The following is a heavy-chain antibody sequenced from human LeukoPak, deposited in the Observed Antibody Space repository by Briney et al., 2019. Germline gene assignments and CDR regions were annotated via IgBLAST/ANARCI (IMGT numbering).Heavy chain of an antibody. J-gene: IGHJ4*02. CDR3: AKDGRYCSGGSCYRTDYFDY. CDR2: ISWNSGSI. Sequence: GGSLRLSYAASGFTFDDYAMHWVRQAPGKGLEWVSGISWNSGSIGYADSVKGRFTISRDNAKNSLYLQMNSLRAEDTALYYCAKDGRYCSGGSCYRTDYFDYWGQGTLVTVSS. D-gene: IGHD2-15*01. V-gene: IGHV3-9*01. CDR1: GFTFDDYA.